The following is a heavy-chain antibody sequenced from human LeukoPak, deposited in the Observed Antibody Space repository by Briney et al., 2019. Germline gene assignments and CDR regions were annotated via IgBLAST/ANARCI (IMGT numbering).Heavy chain of an antibody. CDR1: GYTFTVYY. J-gene: IGHJ6*02. CDR2: INPNTGGT. CDR3: ARVGGYCTTARCSYGMDV. V-gene: IGHV1-2*02. Sequence: ASVKVSCKASGYTFTVYYMHWVRQAPGQGLELMGWINPNTGGTNYAQKFQGRVTMTRDTSISTAYMELSGMRSDDTAVYYCARVGGYCTTARCSYGMDVWGQGTTVTVSS. D-gene: IGHD2-2*01.